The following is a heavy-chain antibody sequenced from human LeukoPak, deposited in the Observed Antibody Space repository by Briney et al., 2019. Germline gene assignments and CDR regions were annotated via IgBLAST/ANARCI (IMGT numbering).Heavy chain of an antibody. CDR2: INLYNGAT. CDR1: GYSFTAYY. J-gene: IGHJ4*02. V-gene: IGHV1-2*02. Sequence: ASVKVSSKPTGYSFTAYYIFWMRQAPGQGLECMGWINLYNGATKYAQRFQSRVTMTRDTSISTAYMELSRLRSDDTATYYCASWAGGNEPVASFDYWGQGTLVTVSS. D-gene: IGHD1-14*01. CDR3: ASWAGGNEPVASFDY.